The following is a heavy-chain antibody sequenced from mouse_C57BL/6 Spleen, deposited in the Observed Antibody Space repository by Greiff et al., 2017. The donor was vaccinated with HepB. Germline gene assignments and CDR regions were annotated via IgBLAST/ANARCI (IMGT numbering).Heavy chain of an antibody. V-gene: IGHV1-82*01. J-gene: IGHJ4*01. CDR1: GYAFSSSW. CDR3: ARSYYYGSSSYAMDY. D-gene: IGHD1-1*01. CDR2: IDPGDGDT. Sequence: VKLQESGPELVKPGASVKISCKASGYAFSSSWMNWVKQRPGKGLEWIGRIDPGDGDTNYNGKFKGKATLTADKSSSTAYMQLSSLTSEDSAVYFCARSYYYGSSSYAMDYWGQGTSVTVSS.